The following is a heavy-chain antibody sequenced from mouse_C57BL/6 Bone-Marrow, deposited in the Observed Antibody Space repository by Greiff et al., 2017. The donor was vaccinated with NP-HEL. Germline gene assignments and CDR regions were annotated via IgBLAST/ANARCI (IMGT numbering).Heavy chain of an antibody. CDR2: ISSGGDYI. CDR3: TRRDDYDWYFDV. V-gene: IGHV5-9-1*02. CDR1: GFTFRSYA. J-gene: IGHJ1*03. D-gene: IGHD2-4*01. Sequence: EVQRVESGEGLVKPGGSLKLSCAASGFTFRSYAMSWVRQTPEKRLEWVAYISSGGDYIYYADTVKGRVTISRDNARNTLYLQMSSLKSEDTAMYYCTRRDDYDWYFDVWGTGTTVTVSS.